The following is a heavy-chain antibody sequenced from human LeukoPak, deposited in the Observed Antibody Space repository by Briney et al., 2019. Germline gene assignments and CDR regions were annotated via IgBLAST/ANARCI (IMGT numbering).Heavy chain of an antibody. J-gene: IGHJ4*02. V-gene: IGHV3-66*01. D-gene: IGHD3-10*01. CDR1: GFTVTNNY. CDR2: IYSGGST. CDR3: ARKDSGRYINPFDN. Sequence: GGSLRLSCAASGFTVTNNYINWVRQAPGKGLEWVSVIYSGGSTYYADSVKGRFTISRDNSKNSLYLQMNSLRAEDTAVYYCARKDSGRYINPFDNWGQGTLVTVSS.